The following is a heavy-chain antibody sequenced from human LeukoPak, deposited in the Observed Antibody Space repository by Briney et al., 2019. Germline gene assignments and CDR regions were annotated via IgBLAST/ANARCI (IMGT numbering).Heavy chain of an antibody. Sequence: SETLSLTCAVSGGSISGSDWWSWVRQPPGKGLEWIGETRHDGYTNYNPSLKIRVTISVDKSKNQFSLNLHSVTAADTAVYYCAQSTASYRAHGYWGQGILVTVSS. CDR2: TRHDGYT. CDR3: AQSTASYRAHGY. CDR1: GGSISGSDW. J-gene: IGHJ4*02. V-gene: IGHV4-4*02. D-gene: IGHD2-8*02.